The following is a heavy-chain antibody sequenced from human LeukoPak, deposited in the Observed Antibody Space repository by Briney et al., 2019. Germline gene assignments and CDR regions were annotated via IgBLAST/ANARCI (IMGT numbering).Heavy chain of an antibody. J-gene: IGHJ6*03. CDR2: IYPGDSDT. CDR1: GYRFTNYW. CDR3: ARHRGPHVPMSYYYYMDV. D-gene: IGHD3-10*01. V-gene: IGHV5-51*01. Sequence: GESLKISCKTSGYRFTNYWIGWVRQMPGKGLEWMGIIYPGDSDTRYSPSFQGQVTIPADKSISTAYLQWSSLKASDTAMYYCARHRGPHVPMSYYYYMDVWGKGTTVTVSS.